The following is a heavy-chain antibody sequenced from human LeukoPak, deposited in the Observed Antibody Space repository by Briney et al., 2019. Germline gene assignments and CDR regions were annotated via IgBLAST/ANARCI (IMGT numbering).Heavy chain of an antibody. CDR2: IRNKANSYAT. D-gene: IGHD2-21*02. CDR1: GLTFSNHY. Sequence: GGALRLSCAASGLTFSNHYMDWVRQAPGKGLEWVGRIRNKANSYATEYAASVKGRFTISRDDSKNSLYLQMNSLKTEDTAVYYCTRVVVTAIPSKYIDYWGQGTLVTVSS. J-gene: IGHJ4*02. V-gene: IGHV3-72*01. CDR3: TRVVVTAIPSKYIDY.